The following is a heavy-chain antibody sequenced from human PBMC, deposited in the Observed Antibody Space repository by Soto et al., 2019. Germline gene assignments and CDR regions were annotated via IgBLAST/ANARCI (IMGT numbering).Heavy chain of an antibody. J-gene: IGHJ6*02. Sequence: SETLSLTCTVSGGSISSSSYYWGWIRQPPGKGLEWIGSIYYSGSTYYNPSLKSRVTISVDTSKNQFSLKLSSVTAADTAVYYCGLYKYYYDSSGRGGMDVWGQGTTVTVSS. D-gene: IGHD3-22*01. V-gene: IGHV4-39*01. CDR2: IYYSGST. CDR3: GLYKYYYDSSGRGGMDV. CDR1: GGSISSSSYY.